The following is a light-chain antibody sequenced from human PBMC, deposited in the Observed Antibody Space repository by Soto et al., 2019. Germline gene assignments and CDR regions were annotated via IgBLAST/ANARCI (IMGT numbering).Light chain of an antibody. Sequence: DIQMTQFPSTLSASVGDRVTITCRASQDIDVSLAWFQQRPGEAPKLLIFAASGLESGVPSTFSGSGSGTDFTLTINSLQPEDFASYYCQQSYTTLMWTFGQGTKVDI. J-gene: IGKJ1*01. V-gene: IGKV1-39*01. CDR1: QDIDVS. CDR2: AAS. CDR3: QQSYTTLMWT.